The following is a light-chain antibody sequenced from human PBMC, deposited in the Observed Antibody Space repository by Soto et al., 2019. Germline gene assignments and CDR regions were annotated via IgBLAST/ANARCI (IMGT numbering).Light chain of an antibody. Sequence: IVMTQSPATLSVSPGERATPSCRASQSVRANLAWYQQKPGQAPRLLIYGASTRASDIPARFSGSGSGTEFTLTISSLQSEDFAVYYCQHYNDWSLTFGGGTKVDIK. CDR1: QSVRAN. V-gene: IGKV3-15*01. CDR3: QHYNDWSLT. J-gene: IGKJ4*01. CDR2: GAS.